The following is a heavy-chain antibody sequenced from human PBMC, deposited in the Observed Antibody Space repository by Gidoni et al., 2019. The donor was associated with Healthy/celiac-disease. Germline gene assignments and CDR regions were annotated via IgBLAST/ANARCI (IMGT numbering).Heavy chain of an antibody. CDR3: TRRGYDFWSGYYLRHYMDV. J-gene: IGHJ6*03. CDR1: GFTFSGSA. D-gene: IGHD3-3*01. V-gene: IGHV3-73*01. Sequence: VQLVESGGGLVQPGGSLKLSRAASGFTFSGSAMHWFRQASGKGLEWVGRIRSKANSYVTAYAASVKGRFTISRDDSKNTAYLQMNSLKTEDTAVYYCTRRGYDFWSGYYLRHYMDVWGKGTTVTVSS. CDR2: IRSKANSYVT.